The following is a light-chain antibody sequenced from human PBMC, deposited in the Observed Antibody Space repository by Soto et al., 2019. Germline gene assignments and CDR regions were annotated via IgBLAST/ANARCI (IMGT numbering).Light chain of an antibody. Sequence: EIVLTQSPATLSLSPGERATLSCRASQSVSSYLAWYQQKPGQAPRLLIYDASTRATGIPARFSGSGSGTDFTLTISSLGPEDFAVYSCQQRSNWPWTFGQGTKV. CDR2: DAS. CDR1: QSVSSY. V-gene: IGKV3-11*01. CDR3: QQRSNWPWT. J-gene: IGKJ1*01.